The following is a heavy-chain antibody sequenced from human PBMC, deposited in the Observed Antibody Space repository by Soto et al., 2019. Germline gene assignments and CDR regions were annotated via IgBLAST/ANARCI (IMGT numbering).Heavy chain of an antibody. Sequence: GVSLRLSCAASGFTFGSYSMNWVRQAPGKGLEWVSYISSSSSTIYYADSVKGRFTISRDNAKNSLYLQMNSLRDEDTAVYYCASAPRVWGSYRYLDYWGQGTLVTVSS. D-gene: IGHD3-16*02. CDR1: GFTFGSYS. V-gene: IGHV3-48*02. J-gene: IGHJ4*02. CDR2: ISSSSSTI. CDR3: ASAPRVWGSYRYLDY.